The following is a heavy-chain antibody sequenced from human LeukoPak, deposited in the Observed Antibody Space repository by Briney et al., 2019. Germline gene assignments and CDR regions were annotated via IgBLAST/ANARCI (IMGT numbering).Heavy chain of an antibody. J-gene: IGHJ4*02. CDR2: INPSGGST. Sequence: ASVKVSCKASGYTFTNYYIHWVRQAPGQGLEWMGIINPSGGSTNFAQKFQGRVTMTTDTSTITVYMELSSLRSEDTAVYYCARGLYSSSSPYFDYWGQGTLVTVSS. V-gene: IGHV1-46*01. CDR3: ARGLYSSSSPYFDY. CDR1: GYTFTNYY. D-gene: IGHD6-6*01.